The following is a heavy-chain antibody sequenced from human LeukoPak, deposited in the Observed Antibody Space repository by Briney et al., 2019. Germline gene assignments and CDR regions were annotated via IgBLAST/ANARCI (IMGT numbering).Heavy chain of an antibody. Sequence: GGSLRLSCAASGFTFSSYAMHWVRQAPGKGLEWVAVISYDGSNKYYADSVKGRFTISRDNSKNTPYLQMNSLRAEDTAVYYCARDRAAAGLNNWFDPWGQGTRVTVSS. CDR1: GFTFSSYA. J-gene: IGHJ5*02. V-gene: IGHV3-30*04. D-gene: IGHD6-13*01. CDR2: ISYDGSNK. CDR3: ARDRAAAGLNNWFDP.